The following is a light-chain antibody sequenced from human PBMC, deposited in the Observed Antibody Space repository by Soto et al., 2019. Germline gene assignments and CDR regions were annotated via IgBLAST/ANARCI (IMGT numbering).Light chain of an antibody. V-gene: IGLV2-8*01. CDR1: SSDVGAYNF. Sequence: QSALTQPPSASGSPGQSVTISCTGTSSDVGAYNFVSWFQQHPGKAPKLLIYEVDQRPSGVPDRFSGSKSGNTASLTVSGLQADDEADYYCVSNAGDYKFVFGTGTKVTVL. J-gene: IGLJ1*01. CDR3: VSNAGDYKFV. CDR2: EVD.